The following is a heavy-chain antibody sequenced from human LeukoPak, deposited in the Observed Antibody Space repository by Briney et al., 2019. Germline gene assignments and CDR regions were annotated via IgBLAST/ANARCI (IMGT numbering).Heavy chain of an antibody. V-gene: IGHV3-30*18. CDR2: ISYDGSNK. J-gene: IGHJ4*02. CDR3: AKDRRYFDWLYAGDYFDY. Sequence: GRSLRLSCAASGFTLSSYGMHWVRQAPGKGLEWVAVISYDGSNKYYADSVKGRFTISRDNSKNTLYLQMNSLRAEDTAVYYCAKDRRYFDWLYAGDYFDYWGQGTLVTVSS. CDR1: GFTLSSYG. D-gene: IGHD3-9*01.